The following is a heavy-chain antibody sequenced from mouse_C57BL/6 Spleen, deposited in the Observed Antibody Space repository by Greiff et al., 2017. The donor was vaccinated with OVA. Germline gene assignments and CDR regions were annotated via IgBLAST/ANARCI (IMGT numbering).Heavy chain of an antibody. V-gene: IGHV6-3*01. D-gene: IGHD2-2*01. CDR1: GFTFSNYW. Sequence: EVKVEESGGGLVQPGGSMTLSCVASGFTFSNYWMNWVRQSPEKGLEWVAQIRLKSDNYATHYAESVKGRFTISRDDSKSSVYLQMNNLRDEDTGIYYCTGLGYLHYYAMDYWGQGTSVTVSS. J-gene: IGHJ4*01. CDR2: IRLKSDNYAT. CDR3: TGLGYLHYYAMDY.